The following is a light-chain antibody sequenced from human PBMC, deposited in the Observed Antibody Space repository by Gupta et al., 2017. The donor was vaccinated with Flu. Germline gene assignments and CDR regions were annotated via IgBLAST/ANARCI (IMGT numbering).Light chain of an antibody. CDR1: QSVSTW. CDR3: QQYNSHFT. CDR2: KAS. J-gene: IGKJ3*01. V-gene: IGKV1-5*03. Sequence: DVQMTQSPSTLSASVGDRITITCRASQSVSTWLAWYQHKPGKAPRLLIYKASRLAGGVPQRFNGSGCGTEFTLTSSSWQPDDFAAYYCQQYNSHFTFGQGTTVDIK.